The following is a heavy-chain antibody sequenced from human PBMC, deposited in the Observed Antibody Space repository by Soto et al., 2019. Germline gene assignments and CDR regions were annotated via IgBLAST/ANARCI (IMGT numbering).Heavy chain of an antibody. CDR1: GFIFNKAW. J-gene: IGHJ3*02. CDR3: TTDYSPYGVGFYSGIDAFDI. CDR2: IKSKTDGGTP. V-gene: IGHV3-15*07. D-gene: IGHD4-17*01. Sequence: GGSLRLSCAASGFIFNKAWINWVRQAPGKGLEWVGRIKSKTDGGTPDFAAPVKGRFAISRDDSKNTLYLQMNSLKTEDTAVYYCTTDYSPYGVGFYSGIDAFDIWGQRTMVTVSS.